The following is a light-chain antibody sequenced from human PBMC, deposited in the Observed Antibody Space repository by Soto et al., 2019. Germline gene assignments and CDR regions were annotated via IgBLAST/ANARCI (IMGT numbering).Light chain of an antibody. CDR1: QSIDSW. CDR3: QQYNSYSSGT. J-gene: IGKJ1*01. V-gene: IGKV1-5*03. CDR2: KAS. Sequence: DIQMTQSPSTLSASVGDRVTITCRASQSIDSWLAWYQQKPGKAPNLLLYKASSLESGVPSRFSGSGYGTEFTLTISSLQPDDFATYDCQQYNSYSSGTFGQGTKVDIK.